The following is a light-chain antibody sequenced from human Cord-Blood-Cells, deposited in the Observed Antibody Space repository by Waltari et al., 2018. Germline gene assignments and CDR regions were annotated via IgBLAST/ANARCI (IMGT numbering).Light chain of an antibody. Sequence: QSALTQPASVSGSPGQSITISCTGTSSDVGGYNYVSWYQQHPGKAPKLMIYDVSNRPSGVSNRFSCSKSCNTASLTISGLQAEDEADYYCSSYTSSSTLEVFGGGTKLTVL. J-gene: IGLJ3*02. CDR2: DVS. CDR1: SSDVGGYNY. CDR3: SSYTSSSTLEV. V-gene: IGLV2-14*01.